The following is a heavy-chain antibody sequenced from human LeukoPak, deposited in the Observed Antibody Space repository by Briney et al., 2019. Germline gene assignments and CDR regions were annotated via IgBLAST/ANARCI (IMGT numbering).Heavy chain of an antibody. J-gene: IGHJ4*02. V-gene: IGHV3-7*01. D-gene: IGHD2-21*02. CDR2: INQDASEI. CDR1: GFTFSTYW. CDR3: ATDRDNSDWQKRFDS. Sequence: GGSLRLSRAASGFTFSTYWMNWYRQAPGKGLEWVSNINQDASEINYVDSVRGRFTISRDNAKNSLHLQMNSLRAEDTAVYYCATDRDNSDWQKRFDSWGQGTLVT.